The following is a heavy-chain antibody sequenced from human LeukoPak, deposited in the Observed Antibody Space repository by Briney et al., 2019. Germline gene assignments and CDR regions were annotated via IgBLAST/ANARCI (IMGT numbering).Heavy chain of an antibody. D-gene: IGHD3-10*01. CDR2: INDSGST. V-gene: IGHV4-34*01. CDR3: ARGRRITMVRGVRGTDDY. J-gene: IGHJ4*02. CDR1: GASFSGYY. Sequence: SETLSLTCAVYGASFSGYYWSWIRQPPGKGREWMGEINDSGSTNYNPSLKTRVTISVDTSNNQFSLKLSSVTAADTAVYYCARGRRITMVRGVRGTDDYWGQGTLVTVSS.